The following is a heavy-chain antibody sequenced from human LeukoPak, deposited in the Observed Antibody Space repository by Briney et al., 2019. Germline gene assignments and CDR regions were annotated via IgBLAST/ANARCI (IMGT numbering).Heavy chain of an antibody. CDR1: GFTFSSYA. CDR3: AKEAVFPTRYYYYYMDV. CDR2: IGGSGGGT. Sequence: PPGGSLRLSCAASGFTFSSYAMGWVRQAPGKGLERVSSIGGSGGGTYYADSVKGRFTISRDNSKNTLYLQMNSLRAEDTAVYYCAKEAVFPTRYYYYYMDVWGKGTTVTVSS. V-gene: IGHV3-23*01. J-gene: IGHJ6*03. D-gene: IGHD6-19*01.